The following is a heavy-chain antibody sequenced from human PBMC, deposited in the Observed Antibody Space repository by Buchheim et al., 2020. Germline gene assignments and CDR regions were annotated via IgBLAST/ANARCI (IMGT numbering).Heavy chain of an antibody. CDR2: IYYSGST. CDR3: ARDRWGYCSSTSCYSTGMDV. Sequence: GGSISSSSYYWGWIRQPPGKGLEWIGSIYYSGSTYYNPSLKSRVTISVDTSKNQFSLKLSSVTAADPAGSYCARDRWGYCSSTSCYSTGMDVWGQGTT. CDR1: GGSISSSSYY. D-gene: IGHD2-2*01. V-gene: IGHV4-39*07. J-gene: IGHJ6*02.